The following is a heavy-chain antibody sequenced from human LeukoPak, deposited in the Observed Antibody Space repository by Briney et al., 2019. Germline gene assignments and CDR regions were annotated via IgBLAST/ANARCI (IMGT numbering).Heavy chain of an antibody. CDR3: ARGRTVTTLGV. V-gene: IGHV4-4*07. J-gene: IGHJ6*03. Sequence: SETLSLTCTVSGGSIGTYYWNWIRQPAGKGLQWIGRIYTSGSPNYNPSLRSRVTMSVDTSKNQFSLKLSYVTAADTAVYYCARGRTVTTLGVWGKGTTVTISS. D-gene: IGHD4-17*01. CDR1: GGSIGTYY. CDR2: IYTSGSP.